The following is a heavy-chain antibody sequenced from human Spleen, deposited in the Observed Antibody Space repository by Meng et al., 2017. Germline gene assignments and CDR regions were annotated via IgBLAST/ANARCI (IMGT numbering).Heavy chain of an antibody. D-gene: IGHD4-11*01. Sequence: PPQQLGAVLLQPSVTLSFTCVFSVGCLRDYYWSWIRQPPGKGLEWIGEINQSGSTNYNPSLESRATISVDTSQNNLSLKLSSVTAADSAVYYCARGPTTMAHDFDYWGQGTLVTVSS. J-gene: IGHJ4*02. CDR3: ARGPTTMAHDFDY. CDR1: VGCLRDYY. V-gene: IGHV4-34*01. CDR2: INQSGST.